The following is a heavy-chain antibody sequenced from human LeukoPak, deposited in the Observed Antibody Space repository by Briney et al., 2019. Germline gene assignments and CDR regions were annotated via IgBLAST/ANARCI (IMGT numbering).Heavy chain of an antibody. Sequence: GGSLRLSCAASGFTFSSYSMNWVRQAPGKGLEWVSSISSSSSYIYYADSVKGRFTISRDNAKNSLYLQMNSLRAEDTAVYYCARDRNYYYYMDVWGKGTTVTVSS. CDR1: GFTFSSYS. J-gene: IGHJ6*03. V-gene: IGHV3-21*01. CDR3: ARDRNYYYYMDV. CDR2: ISSSSSYI.